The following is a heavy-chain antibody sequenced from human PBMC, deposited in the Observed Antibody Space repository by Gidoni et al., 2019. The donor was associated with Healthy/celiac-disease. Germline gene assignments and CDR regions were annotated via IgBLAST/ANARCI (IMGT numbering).Heavy chain of an antibody. D-gene: IGHD3-22*01. CDR1: GGSISSGGYY. CDR2: IYYSGST. J-gene: IGHJ3*02. V-gene: IGHV4-31*03. CDR3: ARDRDYDSSAHDAFDI. Sequence: QVQLQESGPGLVKPSQTLSLTCTVSGGSISSGGYYWSWIRQHPGKGLEWIGYIYYSGSTYYNPSLKSRVTISVDTSKNQFSLKLSSVTAADTAVYYCARDRDYDSSAHDAFDIWGQGTMVTVSS.